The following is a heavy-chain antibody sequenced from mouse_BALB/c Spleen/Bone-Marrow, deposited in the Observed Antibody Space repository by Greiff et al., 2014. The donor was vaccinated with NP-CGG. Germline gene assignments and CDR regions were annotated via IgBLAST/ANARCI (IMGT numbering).Heavy chain of an antibody. D-gene: IGHD1-1*01. Sequence: LVESGAELVKPGASVKLSCTASGFNIKDTFMHWVKQRPEQGLEWIGRIDPANGDTKYDPKFQGKATITADTSSNTAYLQLSSLTSEDTAVYYCTKPSFYYGSSYWYSDVWGAGTTVTVSS. CDR1: GFNIKDTF. V-gene: IGHV14-3*02. CDR3: TKPSFYYGSSYWYSDV. CDR2: IDPANGDT. J-gene: IGHJ1*01.